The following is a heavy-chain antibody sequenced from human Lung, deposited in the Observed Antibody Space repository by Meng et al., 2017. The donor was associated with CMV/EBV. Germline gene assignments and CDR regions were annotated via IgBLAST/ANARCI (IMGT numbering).Heavy chain of an antibody. V-gene: IGHV1-69*05. CDR1: GGTFNMYA. Sequence: SVKVSXKASGGTFNMYAVSWVRQAPGQGLEWVGGIIPIFGTPNYPQKFQGRATISTDESTHTVYMALSSLTSEDTAVYYCTRDRRGRSNWEYYFDYWGQGTLXTVSS. J-gene: IGHJ4*02. D-gene: IGHD7-27*01. CDR3: TRDRRGRSNWEYYFDY. CDR2: IIPIFGTP.